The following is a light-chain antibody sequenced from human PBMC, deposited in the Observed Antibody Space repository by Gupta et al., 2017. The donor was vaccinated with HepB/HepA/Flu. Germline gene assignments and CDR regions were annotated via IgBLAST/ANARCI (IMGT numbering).Light chain of an antibody. CDR2: DNN. CDR1: SSNIGSDY. CDR3: GSWDVSMRAAL. Sequence: QSVLTQPPSVSAAPGQKVTISCSGSSSNIGSDYVSWYQQLPGTAPRLLIYDNNKRPSGIPDRFSGSKSGTSGTLDITGLQTGDEADDYCGSWDVSMRAALFGGGTKLTVL. V-gene: IGLV1-51*01. J-gene: IGLJ3*02.